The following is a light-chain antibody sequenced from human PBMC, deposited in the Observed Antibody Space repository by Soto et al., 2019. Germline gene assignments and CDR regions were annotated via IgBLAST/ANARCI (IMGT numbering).Light chain of an antibody. J-gene: IGKJ3*01. Sequence: DIQMTQSPSALSASVGDRVTITCRASQSISRYLNWYQQKPGKAPEPLIYATSSLQSGVPSRFSGSGSGTDFTLTISNLQPEDFATYFCQQTYSTLFTFGPGTKVEIK. CDR2: ATS. CDR3: QQTYSTLFT. CDR1: QSISRY. V-gene: IGKV1-39*01.